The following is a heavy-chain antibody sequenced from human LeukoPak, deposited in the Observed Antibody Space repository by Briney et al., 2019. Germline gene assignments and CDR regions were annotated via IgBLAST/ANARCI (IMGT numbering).Heavy chain of an antibody. CDR2: ISNSGDNT. Sequence: EGSLRLSCAASGLTFSSYDMSWVHQAPGKGLEWVSAISNSGDNTYYTDSVKGRFTISRDNFKNTLYLHMNSLRGEDTAIYYCAKRGLPDYWGQGTLVTVSS. CDR1: GLTFSSYD. J-gene: IGHJ4*02. CDR3: AKRGLPDY. V-gene: IGHV3-23*01.